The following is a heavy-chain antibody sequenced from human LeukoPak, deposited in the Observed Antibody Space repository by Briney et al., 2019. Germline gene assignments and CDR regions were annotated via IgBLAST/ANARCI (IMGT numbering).Heavy chain of an antibody. CDR3: ARTNGYSGYVSYDY. CDR1: GFTFSSYW. CDR2: ISGGSYTI. J-gene: IGHJ4*02. V-gene: IGHV3-48*01. D-gene: IGHD5-12*01. Sequence: GGSLRLSCAASGFTFSSYWMHWVRQAPGKGLEWVSYISGGSYTIYYADSVKGRFTISRDDAKNSMFLQMNSLTTEDTAVYYCARTNGYSGYVSYDYWGQGTLVTVSS.